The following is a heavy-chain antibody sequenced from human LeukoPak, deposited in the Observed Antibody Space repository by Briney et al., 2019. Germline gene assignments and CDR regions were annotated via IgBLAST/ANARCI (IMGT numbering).Heavy chain of an antibody. V-gene: IGHV3-21*01. CDR2: ITSSSTYI. D-gene: IGHD5-18*01. Sequence: PGGSLRLSCAASGFTFSSYGMHWVRQAPGKGLEWVSSITSSSTYIYYADSVRGRFTISRDNAKNSLYLQMNSLRAEDTAVYYCARVVTWYFDLWGRGTLVTVSS. CDR1: GFTFSSYG. CDR3: ARVVTWYFDL. J-gene: IGHJ2*01.